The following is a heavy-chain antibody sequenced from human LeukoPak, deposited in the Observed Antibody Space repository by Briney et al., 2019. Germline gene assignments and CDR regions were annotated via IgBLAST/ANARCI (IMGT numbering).Heavy chain of an antibody. J-gene: IGHJ6*03. Sequence: SETLSLTCAVYGGSFSGYYWSWIRQPPGKGLEWIGEINHSGSTNYNPSLKSRVTISVDTSKNQFSLKLSSVTAADTTVYYCAGLGGEQLVFYYMDVWGKGTTVTVSS. CDR3: AGLGGEQLVFYYMDV. D-gene: IGHD6-6*01. CDR2: INHSGST. V-gene: IGHV4-34*01. CDR1: GGSFSGYY.